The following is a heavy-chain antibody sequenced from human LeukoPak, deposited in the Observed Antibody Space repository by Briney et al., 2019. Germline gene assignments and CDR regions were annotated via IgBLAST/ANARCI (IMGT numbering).Heavy chain of an antibody. CDR2: IYYSGST. V-gene: IGHV4-59*01. CDR3: ARDSPLDCSSTSCYYGGWFDP. D-gene: IGHD2-2*01. J-gene: IGHJ5*02. Sequence: SETLSLTCTVSGGSISSYYWSWIRQPPGKGLEWIGYIYYSGSTNYNPSLKSRVTISVDTSKNQFSLKLSSVTAADTAVYYCARDSPLDCSSTSCYYGGWFDPWGQGTLVTVSS. CDR1: GGSISSYY.